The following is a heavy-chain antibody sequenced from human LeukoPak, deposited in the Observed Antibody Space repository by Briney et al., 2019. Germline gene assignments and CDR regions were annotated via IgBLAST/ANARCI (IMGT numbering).Heavy chain of an antibody. Sequence: PGGSLRLSCAASGFTFSDHYMDWVRQAPGKGLEWVGRTRNKANSYTTEYAASVKGRFTISRDDSKNSLYLQMNSLKTEDTAVYYCAKDSNRYCSSTSCYRGSYFDYWGQGTLVTVSS. CDR2: TRNKANSYTT. CDR3: AKDSNRYCSSTSCYRGSYFDY. J-gene: IGHJ4*02. CDR1: GFTFSDHY. V-gene: IGHV3-72*01. D-gene: IGHD2-2*02.